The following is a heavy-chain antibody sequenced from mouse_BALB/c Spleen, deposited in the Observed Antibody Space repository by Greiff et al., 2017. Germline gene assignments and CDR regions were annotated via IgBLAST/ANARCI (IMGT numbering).Heavy chain of an antibody. V-gene: IGHV1-9*01. CDR1: GYTFSSYW. J-gene: IGHJ1*01. Sequence: QVQLQQSGAELMKPGASVKISCKATGYTFSSYWIEWVKQRPGHGLEWIGEILPGSGSTNYNEKFKGKATFTADTSSNTAYMQLSSLTSEDSAVYYCARITTALNWYFDVWGAGTTVTVSS. D-gene: IGHD1-2*01. CDR2: ILPGSGST. CDR3: ARITTALNWYFDV.